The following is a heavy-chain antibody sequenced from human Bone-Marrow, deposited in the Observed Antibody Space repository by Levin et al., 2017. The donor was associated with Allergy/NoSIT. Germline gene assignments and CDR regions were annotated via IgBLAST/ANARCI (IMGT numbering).Heavy chain of an antibody. CDR2: TGPSGNSI. CDR1: GFTFSTYA. D-gene: IGHD4-17*01. Sequence: GESLKISCTASGFTFSTYAMTWVRQTPGKGLDWVSYTGPSGNSIYGHSVRGRFIASRDNAKNTVYLHMNSLRAEDTAVYYCVGGPYGDYVCGQGTLVTVSS. J-gene: IGHJ4*02. V-gene: IGHV3-48*01. CDR3: VGGPYGDYV.